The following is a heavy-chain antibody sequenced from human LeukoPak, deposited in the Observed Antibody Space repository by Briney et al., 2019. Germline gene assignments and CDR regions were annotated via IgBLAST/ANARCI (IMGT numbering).Heavy chain of an antibody. D-gene: IGHD3/OR15-3a*01. J-gene: IGHJ4*02. CDR2: VSSSASTI. CDR1: GFSFGSYE. CDR3: ASISGGLGLAPGH. V-gene: IGHV3-48*03. Sequence: GGSLRLSCAASGFSFGSYEMNWVRQAPGKGLEWVSYVSSSASTIYYADSVKGRFTISRDNVKNSLYLQMNSLRAEDTGVYYCASISGGLGLAPGHWGQGTLVTVSS.